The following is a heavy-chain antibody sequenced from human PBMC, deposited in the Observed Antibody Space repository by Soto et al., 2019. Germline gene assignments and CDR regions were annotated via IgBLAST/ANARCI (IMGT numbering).Heavy chain of an antibody. Sequence: EVQLVESGGGLVKPGGSLRLSCAASGFAFGNSWMTWVRQAPGKGLEWVANIKGDGSAKSYLDSVRGRFTVSRDNAENSLFLQMNILRAEDTALYYCARDVTPGSGCYYGDAVDIWGQGTMVTVS. CDR2: IKGDGSAK. V-gene: IGHV3-7*05. CDR1: GFAFGNSW. J-gene: IGHJ3*02. CDR3: ARDVTPGSGCYYGDAVDI. D-gene: IGHD2-15*01.